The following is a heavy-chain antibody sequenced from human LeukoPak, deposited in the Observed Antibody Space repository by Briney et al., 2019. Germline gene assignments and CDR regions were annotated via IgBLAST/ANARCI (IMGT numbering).Heavy chain of an antibody. CDR1: GGSISSGGYS. J-gene: IGHJ4*02. CDR3: ASSNCGGDCYSLDY. V-gene: IGHV4-30-2*01. Sequence: SETLSLTCAVSGGSISSGGYSWSWIRQPPGKGLEWIGYIYLSGSTYYNPSLKSRVTISVDRSKNQFSLKLSSVTAADTAVYYCASSNCGGDCYSLDYWGQGTLVTVSS. CDR2: IYLSGST. D-gene: IGHD2-21*02.